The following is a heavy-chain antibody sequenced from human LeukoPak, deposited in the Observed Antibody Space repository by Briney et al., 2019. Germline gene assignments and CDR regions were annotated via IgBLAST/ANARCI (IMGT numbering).Heavy chain of an antibody. CDR3: ASHYYASSGSLFDS. D-gene: IGHD3-22*01. CDR1: GYSISSGYY. Sequence: SETLSLTCAVSGYSISSGYYWVWIRQPPGKGLEWIGSVYHTGSTYYHPSLKSRVTISLDTPKNQFSLRLTSVTAADTALYYCASHYYASSGSLFDSWGRGSLVTVSS. CDR2: VYHTGST. J-gene: IGHJ4*02. V-gene: IGHV4-38-2*01.